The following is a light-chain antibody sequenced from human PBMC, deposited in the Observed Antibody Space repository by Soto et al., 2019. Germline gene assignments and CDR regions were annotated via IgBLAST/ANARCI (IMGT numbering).Light chain of an antibody. Sequence: AIQMTQSPSSLSASVGDRVTITCRASQGIRNDLGWYQQKPGKAPKLLIYAASSLQSGVPSRFSGSGSGTDFSLTIRSLQPEDFVIYYCLQDYNYPLSLGQGTKVEIK. V-gene: IGKV1-6*01. CDR3: LQDYNYPLS. CDR2: AAS. CDR1: QGIRND. J-gene: IGKJ1*01.